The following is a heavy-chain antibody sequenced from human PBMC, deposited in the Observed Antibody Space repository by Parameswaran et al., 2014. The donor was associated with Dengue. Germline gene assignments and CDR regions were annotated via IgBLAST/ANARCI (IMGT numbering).Heavy chain of an antibody. CDR2: INPSGGST. Sequence: WVRQAPGQGLEWMGIINPSGGSTSYAQKFQGRVTMTRDTSTSTVYMELSSLRSEDTAVYYCAMRTAMVHEGFDYWGQGTLVTVSS. D-gene: IGHD5-18*01. CDR3: AMRTAMVHEGFDY. V-gene: IGHV1-46*01. J-gene: IGHJ4*02.